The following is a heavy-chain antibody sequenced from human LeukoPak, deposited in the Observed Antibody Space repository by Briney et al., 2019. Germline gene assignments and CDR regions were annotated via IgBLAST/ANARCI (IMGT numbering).Heavy chain of an antibody. CDR2: ISYDGSNK. J-gene: IGHJ1*01. CDR1: GFTFSSYA. D-gene: IGHD6-13*01. CDR3: ARDASFSRQLEGYFQH. Sequence: GGSLRLSCAASGFTFSSYAMHWVRQAPGKGLEWVAVISYDGSNKYYADSVKGRFTISRDNSKNTLYLQMNSLRAEDTAVYYCARDASFSRQLEGYFQHWGQGTLVTVSS. V-gene: IGHV3-30-3*01.